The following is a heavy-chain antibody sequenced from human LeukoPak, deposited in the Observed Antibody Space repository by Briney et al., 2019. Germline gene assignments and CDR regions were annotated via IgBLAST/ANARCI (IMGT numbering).Heavy chain of an antibody. CDR2: INPNSGGT. D-gene: IGHD6-13*01. Sequence: ASVKVSCKASGYTFTGYYMHWVRQAPGQGLEWVGWINPNSGGTNYAQKFQGRVTMARDTSISTAYMELSRLRSDDTAVYYRARDSSSWYLTYYYYGMDVWGQGTTVTVSS. V-gene: IGHV1-2*02. CDR1: GYTFTGYY. CDR3: ARDSSSWYLTYYYYGMDV. J-gene: IGHJ6*02.